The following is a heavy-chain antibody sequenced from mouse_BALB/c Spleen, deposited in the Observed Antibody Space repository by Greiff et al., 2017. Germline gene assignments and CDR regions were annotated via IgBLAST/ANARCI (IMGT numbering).Heavy chain of an antibody. Sequence: EVQLQESGPGLVKPSQSLSLTCTVTGYSITSDYAWNWIRQFPGNKLEWMGYISYSGSTSYNPSLKSRISITRDTSKNQFFLQLNSVTTEDTATYYCARTHHYYGYGYYAMDYWGQGTSVTVSS. V-gene: IGHV3-2*02. D-gene: IGHD1-2*01. J-gene: IGHJ4*01. CDR3: ARTHHYYGYGYYAMDY. CDR1: GYSITSDYA. CDR2: ISYSGST.